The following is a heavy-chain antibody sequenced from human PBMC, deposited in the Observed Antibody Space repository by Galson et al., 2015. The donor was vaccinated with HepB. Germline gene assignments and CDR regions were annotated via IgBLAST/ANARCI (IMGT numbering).Heavy chain of an antibody. V-gene: IGHV1-69*13. D-gene: IGHD3-22*01. CDR2: IIPIFGTA. CDR1: GGTFSSYA. J-gene: IGHJ3*02. CDR3: ARSGGIDLIVVVEDAFDI. Sequence: SVKVSCKASGGTFSSYAISWVRQAPGQGLEWMGGIIPIFGTANYAQKFQGRVTITADESTSTAYMELSSLRSEDTAVYYCARSGGIDLIVVVEDAFDIWGQGTMVTVSS.